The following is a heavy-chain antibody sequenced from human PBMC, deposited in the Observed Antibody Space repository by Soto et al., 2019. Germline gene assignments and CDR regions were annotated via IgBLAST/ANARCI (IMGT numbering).Heavy chain of an antibody. CDR3: AADFATYYYDSGAFDP. J-gene: IGHJ5*02. CDR2: IVVGSGNT. CDR1: GFTFTSSA. Sequence: SVKVSCKASGFTFTSSAVQWVRQARGQRLEWIGWIVVGSGNTNYAQKFQERVTITRDMSTSTAYMELSSLRSEDTAVYYCAADFATYYYDSGAFDPWGQGPLVTVSS. D-gene: IGHD3-22*01. V-gene: IGHV1-58*01.